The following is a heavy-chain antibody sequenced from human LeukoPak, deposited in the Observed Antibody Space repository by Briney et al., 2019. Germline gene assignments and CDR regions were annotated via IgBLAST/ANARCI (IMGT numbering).Heavy chain of an antibody. CDR1: GYTFTGYY. V-gene: IGHV1-2*02. Sequence: ASVKVSCKASGYTFTGYYMHWVRQAPGQGGEWMGWINPNSGGTNYAQKFQGRVTMTRDTSISTAYMELSRLRSDDTAVYYCARETQPRDYYDSSGYHFDYWGQGTLVTVSS. D-gene: IGHD3-22*01. CDR3: ARETQPRDYYDSSGYHFDY. CDR2: INPNSGGT. J-gene: IGHJ4*02.